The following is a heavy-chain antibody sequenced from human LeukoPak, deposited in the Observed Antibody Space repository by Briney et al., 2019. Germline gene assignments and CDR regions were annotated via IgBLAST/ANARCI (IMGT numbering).Heavy chain of an antibody. D-gene: IGHD2-8*01. J-gene: IGHJ5*02. CDR1: GGSISSSTYY. Sequence: SETLSLTCTVSGGSISSSTYYWVWIRQPPGKGLEWIATIYYSGSTYYNPSLKSRVTISVDTSNNQFSLTLSSVTAADTAVYYCARGLRRYCTNGVCYLVWFDPWGQGTLVTVSS. CDR2: IYYSGST. CDR3: ARGLRRYCTNGVCYLVWFDP. V-gene: IGHV4-39*01.